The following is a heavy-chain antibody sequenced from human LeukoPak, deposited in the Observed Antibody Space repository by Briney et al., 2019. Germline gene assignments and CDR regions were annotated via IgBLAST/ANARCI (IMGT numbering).Heavy chain of an antibody. D-gene: IGHD1-26*01. V-gene: IGHV1-46*01. CDR3: ARGHRRTWELLGY. CDR2: INPSGGST. CDR1: GYTFTGYY. Sequence: ASVKVSCKASGYTFTGYYMHWVRQAPGQGLEWMGIINPSGGSTSYAQKFRGRVTMTRDMSTSTVYMELSSLRSEDTAVYYCARGHRRTWELLGYWGQGTLVTVSS. J-gene: IGHJ4*02.